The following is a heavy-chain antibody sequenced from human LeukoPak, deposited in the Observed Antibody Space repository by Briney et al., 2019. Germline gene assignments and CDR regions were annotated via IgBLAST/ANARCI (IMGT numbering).Heavy chain of an antibody. Sequence: GGSLRLSCAASGFTVSSNYMSWVRQAPGKGLEWVSVIYSGGSTYYADSVKGRFTISRNNSKNTLYLQMNSLRAEDTAVYYCERSTRCFEDYWGQGTLVTVSS. CDR2: IYSGGST. CDR3: ERSTRCFEDY. J-gene: IGHJ4*02. CDR1: GFTVSSNY. V-gene: IGHV3-66*01. D-gene: IGHD3-9*01.